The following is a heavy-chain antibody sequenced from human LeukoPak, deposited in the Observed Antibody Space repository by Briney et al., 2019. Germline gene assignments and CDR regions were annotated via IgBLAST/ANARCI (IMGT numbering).Heavy chain of an antibody. D-gene: IGHD6-19*01. V-gene: IGHV3-72*01. J-gene: IGHJ4*02. CDR1: GFTFSDHY. CDR3: ARAYRSGWYFDY. Sequence: GGSLRLSCAVSGFTFSDHYMDWVRQAPGKGLEWVGRTRNEANSYTTEYAASVKGRFTISRDDSKNSLYLQMNSLKTEDTAVYYCARAYRSGWYFDYWGQGTLVTVSS. CDR2: TRNEANSYTT.